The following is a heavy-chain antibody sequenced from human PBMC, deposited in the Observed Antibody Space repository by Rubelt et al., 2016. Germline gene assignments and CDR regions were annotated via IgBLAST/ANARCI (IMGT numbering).Heavy chain of an antibody. CDR3: ARGGCTSTSCLDY. V-gene: IGHV3-74*01. J-gene: IGHJ4*02. CDR1: GFTFSRYW. Sequence: GGSLRLSCAASGFTFSRYWMHWVRQAPGKGLVWVSHINSDGSSTNYADSVKGRFTISRDNAKNTLYLQMNSLRAEDTAVYYCARGGCTSTSCLDYWGQGALVTVSS. D-gene: IGHD2-2*01. CDR2: INSDGSST.